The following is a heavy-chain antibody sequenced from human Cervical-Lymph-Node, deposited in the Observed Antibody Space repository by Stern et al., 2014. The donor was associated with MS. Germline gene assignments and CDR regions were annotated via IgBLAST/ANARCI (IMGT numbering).Heavy chain of an antibody. Sequence: QLQLQESGPGLVKPSETLSLSCTVSGGSISSSAYYWVWIRQPPGKGLEWIWSFFYRGSTYYSPSLKSRVTISVDASKNQFPRNLSSVTAADTAVYYCARHPRFYYDPTAYYYWGQGTLVTVSS. CDR3: ARHPRFYYDPTAYYY. J-gene: IGHJ4*02. D-gene: IGHD3-22*01. CDR2: FFYRGST. CDR1: GGSISSSAYY. V-gene: IGHV4-39*01.